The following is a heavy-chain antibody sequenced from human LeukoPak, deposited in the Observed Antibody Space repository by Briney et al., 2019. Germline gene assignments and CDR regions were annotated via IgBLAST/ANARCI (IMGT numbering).Heavy chain of an antibody. D-gene: IGHD4-23*01. J-gene: IGHJ4*02. CDR1: GYTFTSYA. V-gene: IGHV7-4-1*02. CDR3: AREVAPGGFDY. Sequence: ASVKVSCKASGYTFTSYAMNWVRQAPGQGLEWVGWISTNTGNPTYAQGFTGRFVFSLDTSVSTAYLQISSLKAEDTAVYYCAREVAPGGFDYWGQGTLVTFSS. CDR2: ISTNTGNP.